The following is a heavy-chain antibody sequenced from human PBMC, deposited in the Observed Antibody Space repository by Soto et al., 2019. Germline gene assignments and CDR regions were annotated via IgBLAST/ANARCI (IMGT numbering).Heavy chain of an antibody. CDR2: ISSSSSDI. CDR1: GFTFSSYS. J-gene: IGHJ6*02. D-gene: IGHD1-26*01. V-gene: IGHV3-21*01. CDR3: AREGGAKGYYYYYGMDV. Sequence: PGGSLSLSCAASGFTFSSYSMNWGRQAPGKGLEWVSSISSSSSDIYYADSVKGRFTISRDNAKNSLYLQMNSLRAEDTAVYYCAREGGAKGYYYYYGMDVWGQGTPVTVSS.